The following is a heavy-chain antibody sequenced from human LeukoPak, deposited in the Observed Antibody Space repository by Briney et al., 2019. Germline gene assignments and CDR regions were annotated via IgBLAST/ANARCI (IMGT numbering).Heavy chain of an antibody. J-gene: IGHJ4*02. D-gene: IGHD4-17*01. CDR1: GFTFSSYS. V-gene: IGHV3-48*01. CDR3: ARDHYGDYGFDY. Sequence: GGSLRLSCAASGFTFSSYSMNWVRQAPGKGLEWVSYISSSSTIYYADSVKGRFTISRDNAKNSLYLQMNSLRAEDTAVYYCARDHYGDYGFDYWGQGTLVTVSS. CDR2: ISSSSTI.